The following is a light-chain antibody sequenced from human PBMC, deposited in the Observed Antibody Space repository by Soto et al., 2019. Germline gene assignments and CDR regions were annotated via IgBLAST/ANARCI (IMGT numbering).Light chain of an antibody. CDR2: SNN. CDR3: AAYDDSLNGPV. Sequence: QSALTQPPSASGTPGQGVTISCSGSSSNIGSNSVNWYQQVPGTAPKLLIFSNNQRPSGVPDRFSGSKSGTSASLAISGLQSEDEADYYCAAYDDSLNGPVFGGGTKVTVL. V-gene: IGLV1-44*01. J-gene: IGLJ2*01. CDR1: SSNIGSNS.